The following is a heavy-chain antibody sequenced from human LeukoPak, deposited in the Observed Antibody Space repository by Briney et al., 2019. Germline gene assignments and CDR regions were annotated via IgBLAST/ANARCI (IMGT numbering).Heavy chain of an antibody. J-gene: IGHJ5*02. CDR3: ARTPPKGDIDT. V-gene: IGHV1-8*01. CDR1: GYSFSNFH. CDR2: MSPKTGDR. Sequence: ASVKISCKASGYSFSNFHINWVRQAREQGLEWIGWMSPKTGDRGYALKFQGRVTMTSDTSEGTVYMEVHSLTSDDSAVYYCARTPPKGDIDTWGQGTMVTVSS. D-gene: IGHD2-21*02.